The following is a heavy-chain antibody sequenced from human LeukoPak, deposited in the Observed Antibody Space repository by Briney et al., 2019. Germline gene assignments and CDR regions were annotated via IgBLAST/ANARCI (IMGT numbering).Heavy chain of an antibody. J-gene: IGHJ4*02. CDR3: ARGLGIHFDY. Sequence: GGSLRLSCAASGLTFDDYGMSWVRQAPGKGLEWVSGINWNGGSTGYADSVKGRITISRDNAKNSLYLQMNSLRAEDTALYYCARGLGIHFDYWGQGTLVTVSS. D-gene: IGHD5-18*01. CDR2: INWNGGST. V-gene: IGHV3-20*04. CDR1: GLTFDDYG.